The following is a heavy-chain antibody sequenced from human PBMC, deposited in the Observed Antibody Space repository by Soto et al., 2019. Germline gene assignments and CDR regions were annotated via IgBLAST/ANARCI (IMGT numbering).Heavy chain of an antibody. D-gene: IGHD4-17*01. Sequence: GGSLRLSCEGSGFNFRNFNMIWVRQAPGKGLEWVSSVSGSSSYIYYADSVKGRFTVSRDNANNIVFLQMNGLRPEDTAMYYCARDLRGHYGPWGQGTMVTVSS. CDR1: GFNFRNFN. J-gene: IGHJ3*01. CDR2: VSGSSSYI. CDR3: ARDLRGHYGP. V-gene: IGHV3-21*06.